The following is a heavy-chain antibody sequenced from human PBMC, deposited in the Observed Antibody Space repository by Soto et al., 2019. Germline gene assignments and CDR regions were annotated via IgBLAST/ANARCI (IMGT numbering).Heavy chain of an antibody. D-gene: IGHD2-2*02. CDR3: ARTATQCSRTSCYTVSLDF. Sequence: NPTETLSLNCADFGGSFSGYYWSWIRQLPGKGLEWIGEINSDGVTNYNPSIKTRLTISVDTSKNQFSLKLNSVTAADTAVYYCARTATQCSRTSCYTVSLDFWGQGTLVTVSS. CDR1: GGSFSGYY. J-gene: IGHJ4*02. CDR2: INSDGVT. V-gene: IGHV4-34*01.